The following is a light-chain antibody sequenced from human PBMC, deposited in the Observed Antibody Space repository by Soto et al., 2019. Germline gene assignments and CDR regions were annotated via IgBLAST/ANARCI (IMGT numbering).Light chain of an antibody. CDR2: KAS. CDR3: QQYNSYWT. V-gene: IGKV1-5*03. CDR1: QRISTW. Sequence: DIQMTQSPSTLSASVGDRVTITFRASQRISTWLARYQQKPGKAPKLLIYKASSLESGVPSRFSGSGCGTEFTLTISSLQPDDFATYYCQQYNSYWTFGQGTKVEI. J-gene: IGKJ1*01.